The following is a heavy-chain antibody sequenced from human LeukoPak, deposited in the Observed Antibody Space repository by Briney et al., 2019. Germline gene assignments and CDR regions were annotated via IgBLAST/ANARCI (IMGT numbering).Heavy chain of an antibody. CDR2: IYSGSTT. D-gene: IGHD6-13*01. V-gene: IGHV3-53*01. CDR1: WLTLSSNY. J-gene: IGHJ4*02. CDR3: ARGGYSSYYYFDY. Sequence: GSLSLSCAASWLTLSSNYLSWVRQPPGQGLEWGCIIYSGSTTYYADSVKGRFTISRDNSENTLHLQLYGLRAEDTAVYYCARGGYSSYYYFDYWGQGTLVTVSS.